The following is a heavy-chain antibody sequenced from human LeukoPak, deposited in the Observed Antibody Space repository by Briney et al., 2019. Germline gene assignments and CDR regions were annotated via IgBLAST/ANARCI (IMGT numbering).Heavy chain of an antibody. CDR3: ARDLVDTAMWEFDY. CDR2: IWYDGSNK. CDR1: GFTFSSYG. J-gene: IGHJ4*02. V-gene: IGHV3-33*01. Sequence: PGGSLRLSCAASGFTFSSYGMHWVRQAPGKGLEWVAVIWYDGSNKYYADSVKGRFTISRDNSKNTLYLQMNSLRAEDTAVYYCARDLVDTAMWEFDYWGQGTLVTVSS. D-gene: IGHD5-18*01.